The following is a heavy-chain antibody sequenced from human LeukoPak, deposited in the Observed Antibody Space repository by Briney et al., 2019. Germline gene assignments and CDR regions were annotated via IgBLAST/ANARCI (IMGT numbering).Heavy chain of an antibody. D-gene: IGHD6-19*01. CDR3: ARDDPLDKISSGWGP. Sequence: ASVKPSCKASGYTFTSYYIHWVRQAPGQGLEWMGIINPSGGSTSYAQKFQGRVTMTRDTSTNTVYMELSSLRSEDTAVYYCARDDPLDKISSGWGPWGQGTLVTVSS. V-gene: IGHV1-46*01. J-gene: IGHJ5*02. CDR2: INPSGGST. CDR1: GYTFTSYY.